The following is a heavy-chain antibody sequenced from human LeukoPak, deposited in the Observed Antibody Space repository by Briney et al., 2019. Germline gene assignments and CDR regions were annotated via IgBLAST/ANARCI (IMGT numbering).Heavy chain of an antibody. Sequence: GSLRLSCAASGFAVSSNYMSWVRQAPGKGLEWVSIIYSGGSTYYADSVKGRFTISRDNSKNTLSLQLNSLRAEDTAVYYCARVLGSVLDYWGQGTLVTVSS. CDR3: ARVLGSVLDY. J-gene: IGHJ4*02. D-gene: IGHD3-10*01. V-gene: IGHV3-53*01. CDR1: GFAVSSNY. CDR2: IYSGGST.